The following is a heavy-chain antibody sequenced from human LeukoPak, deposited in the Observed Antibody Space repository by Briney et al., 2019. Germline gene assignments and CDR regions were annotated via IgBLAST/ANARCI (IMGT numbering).Heavy chain of an antibody. D-gene: IGHD6-13*01. J-gene: IGHJ4*02. CDR2: ISRNSRYI. CDR1: GFTFSTYS. CDR3: ARVTEAAAFDS. Sequence: GGSLRLSCAASGFTFSTYSMNWVRQAPGKGLEWVSSISRNSRYIYYADSMRGRFTISRDNAKNSLYLQMNSLKPEDTAVYYCARVTEAAAFDSWGQGTLVTVSS. V-gene: IGHV3-21*06.